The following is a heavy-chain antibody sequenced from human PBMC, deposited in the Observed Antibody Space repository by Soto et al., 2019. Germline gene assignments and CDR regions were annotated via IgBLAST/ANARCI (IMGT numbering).Heavy chain of an antibody. CDR1: GFTFSSYA. Sequence: LRLSCVASGFTFSSYAMSWVRQAPGKGLEWVSVISGSGGTTYYADSVKGRFTISRDNSKNTLYLQMNSLRAEDTAVYYCAKGAIWGGDYTWYFDLWGRGTLVTVSS. D-gene: IGHD4-17*01. J-gene: IGHJ2*01. CDR2: ISGSGGTT. CDR3: AKGAIWGGDYTWYFDL. V-gene: IGHV3-23*01.